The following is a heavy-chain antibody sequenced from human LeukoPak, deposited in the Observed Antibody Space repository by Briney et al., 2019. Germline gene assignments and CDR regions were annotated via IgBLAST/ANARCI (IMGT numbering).Heavy chain of an antibody. Sequence: ASVKVSCKASGYTFTGYYMHWVRQAPGQGLEWMGWINPNSGGTNYAQKFQGRVTMTRDTSISTAYLQWSSLKASDTAMYYCARLWFGEIDLNWFDPWGQGTLVTVSS. V-gene: IGHV1-2*02. CDR2: INPNSGGT. CDR3: ARLWFGEIDLNWFDP. CDR1: GYTFTGYY. D-gene: IGHD3-10*01. J-gene: IGHJ5*02.